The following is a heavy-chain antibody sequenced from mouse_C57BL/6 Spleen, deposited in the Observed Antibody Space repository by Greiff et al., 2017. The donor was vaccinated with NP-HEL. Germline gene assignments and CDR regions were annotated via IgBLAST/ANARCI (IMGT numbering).Heavy chain of an antibody. D-gene: IGHD3-2*02. V-gene: IGHV1-47*01. CDR2: FHPYNDDT. J-gene: IGHJ3*01. Sequence: QVHVKQSGAELVKPGASVKMSCKASGYTFTTYPIEWMKQNHGKSLEWIGNFHPYNDDTKYNEKFKGKATLTVEKSSSTVYLELSRLTSDDSAVYYCARMGSSGYWFAYWGQGTLVTVSA. CDR1: GYTFTTYP. CDR3: ARMGSSGYWFAY.